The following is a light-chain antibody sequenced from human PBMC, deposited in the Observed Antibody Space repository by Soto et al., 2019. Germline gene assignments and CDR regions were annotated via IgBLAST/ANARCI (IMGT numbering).Light chain of an antibody. J-gene: IGLJ1*01. CDR2: DVT. CDR1: SSDVGGYNY. Sequence: QSVLTQPASLSGSPGQSIAISCTGTSSDVGGYNYVSWYQQLPGNAPQLLIYDVTIRPSGVSDRFSGSKSGTTASLTISGLQAEDEADYYCCSYASSTIYVFGTGTKVTVL. V-gene: IGLV2-14*03. CDR3: CSYASSTIYV.